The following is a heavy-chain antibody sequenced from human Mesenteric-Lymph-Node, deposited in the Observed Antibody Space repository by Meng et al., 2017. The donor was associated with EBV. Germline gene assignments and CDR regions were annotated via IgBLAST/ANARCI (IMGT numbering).Heavy chain of an antibody. CDR2: IIHCGSP. J-gene: IGHJ4*02. V-gene: IGHV4-34*12. CDR3: ARRPTGIDY. D-gene: IGHD2-8*02. CDR1: GGSRRCAY. Sequence: QVQAAQWGTSLLETSDPRSLTCAVHGGSRRCAYWNWIRQSPGKGLEWIGAIIHCGSPSYNPSLKSRVTISIDTSKNQLSLMLSSVTAADTAVYYCARRPTGIDYWGQGTLVTVSS.